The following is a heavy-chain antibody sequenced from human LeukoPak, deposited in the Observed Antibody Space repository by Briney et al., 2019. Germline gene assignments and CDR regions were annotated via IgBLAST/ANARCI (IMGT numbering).Heavy chain of an antibody. CDR1: GFTFSSYW. CDR2: IKQDGSEK. CDR3: ARERSYYYDSSGYKFDY. Sequence: GGSPRLSCAASGFTFSSYWMSWVRQAPGKGLEWVANIKQDGSEKYYVDSVKGRFTISRDNAKNSLYLQMNSLRAEDTAVYYCARERSYYYDSSGYKFDYWGQGTLVTVSS. J-gene: IGHJ4*02. V-gene: IGHV3-7*01. D-gene: IGHD3-22*01.